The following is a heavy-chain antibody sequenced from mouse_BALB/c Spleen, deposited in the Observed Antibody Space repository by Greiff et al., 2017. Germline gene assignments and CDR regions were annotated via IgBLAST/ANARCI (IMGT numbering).Heavy chain of an antibody. J-gene: IGHJ4*01. V-gene: IGHV5-4*02. CDR1: GFTFSDYY. Sequence: EVHLVESGGGLVKPGGSLKLSCAASGFTFSDYYMYWVRQTPEKRLEWVATISDGGSYTYYPDSVKGRFTISRDNAKNTLYLQMSSLKSEDTAMYYCARQLGRGAMDYWGQGTSVTVSS. CDR2: ISDGGSYT. CDR3: ARQLGRGAMDY. D-gene: IGHD4-1*01.